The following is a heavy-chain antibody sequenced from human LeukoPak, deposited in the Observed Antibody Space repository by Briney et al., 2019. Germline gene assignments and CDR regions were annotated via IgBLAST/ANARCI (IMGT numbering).Heavy chain of an antibody. J-gene: IGHJ4*02. D-gene: IGHD2-2*02. Sequence: GGSLRLSCAASGFTFSSYAMSWVRQAPGKGLEWVSAISGSGGSTYYADSVKGRFTISRDNAKNSLYLQMNSLRAEDTAVYYCARLTRYCSSTSCYMYVDYWGQGTLVTVSS. CDR2: ISGSGGST. V-gene: IGHV3-23*01. CDR3: ARLTRYCSSTSCYMYVDY. CDR1: GFTFSSYA.